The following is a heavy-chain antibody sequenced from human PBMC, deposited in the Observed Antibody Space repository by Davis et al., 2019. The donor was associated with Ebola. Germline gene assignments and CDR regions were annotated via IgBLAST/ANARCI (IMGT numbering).Heavy chain of an antibody. D-gene: IGHD3-3*01. CDR1: GYTFIGHY. V-gene: IGHV1-2*02. CDR2: INPNSGDT. CDR3: ARGSGFWSGYFMAYFDF. Sequence: ASVKVSCKASGYTFIGHYLHWVRQAPGQGLEWMGWINPNSGDTKFLQKSQGRVTVTRDTSISTVYMELSRLRSDDTAVYYCARGSGFWSGYFMAYFDFWGQGALVTVSS. J-gene: IGHJ4*02.